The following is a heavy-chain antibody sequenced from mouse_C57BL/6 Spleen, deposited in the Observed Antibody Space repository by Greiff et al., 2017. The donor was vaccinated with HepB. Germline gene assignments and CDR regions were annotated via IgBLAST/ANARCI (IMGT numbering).Heavy chain of an antibody. CDR1: GFTFSDYG. CDR2: ISSGSSTI. Sequence: EVNLVESGGGLVKPGGSLKLSCAASGFTFSDYGMHWVRQATEKGLEWVAYISSGSSTIYYADTVKGRFTISRDNAKNPLFLQMTSLRSEDTAMYYCAKGILGLYYSMDYWGQGTSVTVSS. D-gene: IGHD1-1*01. V-gene: IGHV5-17*01. J-gene: IGHJ4*01. CDR3: AKGILGLYYSMDY.